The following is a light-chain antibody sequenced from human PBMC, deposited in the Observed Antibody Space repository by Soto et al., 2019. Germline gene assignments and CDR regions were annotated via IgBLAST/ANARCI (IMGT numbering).Light chain of an antibody. CDR2: EVS. Sequence: SALTQPASVSGSPGQSITISCTGISSDIGTYNYVSWYQQHPGKAPKLIIYEVSNRPSRVSNRFSGSKSGNTASLTISGLQSEDEANYYCSSYTSTTTLAVFGTGTKLTVL. J-gene: IGLJ1*01. CDR1: SSDIGTYNY. V-gene: IGLV2-14*01. CDR3: SSYTSTTTLAV.